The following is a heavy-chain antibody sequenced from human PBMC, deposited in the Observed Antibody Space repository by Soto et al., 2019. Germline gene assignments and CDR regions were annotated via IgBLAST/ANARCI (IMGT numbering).Heavy chain of an antibody. CDR1: GGSISKFY. CDR2: VYATGTT. J-gene: IGHJ5*02. Sequence: QVQLQESGPGVVKPSETLSLSCSVSGGSISKFYWSWIRKTAGKGLEWMGRVYATGTTDYNPSLRGRVYMSGDISKKDFSPRLTSVTAGGPGVYYWGRGGSKTPRDWFGPWGQGKLVTVSS. CDR3: GRGGSKTPRDWFGP. V-gene: IGHV4-4*07. D-gene: IGHD2-15*01.